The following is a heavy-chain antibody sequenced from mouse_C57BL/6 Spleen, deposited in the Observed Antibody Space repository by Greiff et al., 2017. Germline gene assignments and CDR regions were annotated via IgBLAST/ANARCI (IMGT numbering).Heavy chain of an antibody. D-gene: IGHD3-2*02. CDR3: ARGGAAQAYFDY. CDR2: INYDGSST. J-gene: IGHJ2*01. CDR1: GFTFSDYY. Sequence: EVKVVESEGGLVQPGSSMKLSCTASGFTFSDYYMAWVRQVPEKGLEWVANINYDGSSTYYLDSLKSRFIISRDNAKNILYLQMSSLKSEDTATDYCARGGAAQAYFDYWGQGTTLTVSS. V-gene: IGHV5-16*01.